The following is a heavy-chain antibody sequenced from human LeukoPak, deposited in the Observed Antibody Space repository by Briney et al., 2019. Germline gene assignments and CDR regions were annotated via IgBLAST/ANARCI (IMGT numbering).Heavy chain of an antibody. D-gene: IGHD3-9*01. V-gene: IGHV3-30*02. CDR1: GFTFSSYG. CDR3: AKDHSLAALFDWSPFDY. Sequence: PGGSLRLSCAASGFTFSSYGMHWVRQAPGKGLEWVAFIRYDGSNKYYADSVKGRFTISRDNSKNTLYLQMNSLRAEDTAVYYCAKDHSLAALFDWSPFDYWGQGTLVTVSS. J-gene: IGHJ4*02. CDR2: IRYDGSNK.